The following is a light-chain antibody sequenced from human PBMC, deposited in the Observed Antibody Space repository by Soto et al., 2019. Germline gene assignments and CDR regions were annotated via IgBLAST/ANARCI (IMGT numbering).Light chain of an antibody. J-gene: IGKJ1*01. V-gene: IGKV3-15*01. CDR3: QQYNNWGT. Sequence: EIVLTQSQATLSVSPGERATLSCRASQSVSSNLAGYQQKPGQAPRLLIYGASTRATGIPARFSGSGSGTEFTLTISSLQSEDFAVYYCQQYNNWGTFGQGTKVEIK. CDR2: GAS. CDR1: QSVSSN.